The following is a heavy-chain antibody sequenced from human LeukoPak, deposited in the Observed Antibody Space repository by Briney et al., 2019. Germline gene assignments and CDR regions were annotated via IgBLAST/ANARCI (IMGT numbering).Heavy chain of an antibody. V-gene: IGHV6-1*01. Sequence: SQTLSLTCAISGDSVSSNSAAWNWIRQSPSRGLEWLGRTYYRSKWYNDYAISVQSRITINPDTSKNQFSLQLTSVTPEDTAVYYCARDLVYRGLGWYFDLWGRGTLVTVSS. CDR2: TYYRSKWYN. J-gene: IGHJ2*01. D-gene: IGHD5-12*01. CDR1: GDSVSSNSAA. CDR3: ARDLVYRGLGWYFDL.